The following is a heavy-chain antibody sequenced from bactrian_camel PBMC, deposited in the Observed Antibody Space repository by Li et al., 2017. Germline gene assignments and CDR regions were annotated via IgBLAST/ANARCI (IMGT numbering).Heavy chain of an antibody. J-gene: IGHJ4*01. CDR3: AAAGGGSWCSHSADRYTY. Sequence: QLVESGGGSVQAGGSLRLSCAASGYSHRRTCMAWFRQVPGKEREGVASIATGSGSTYYIDSVEGRFTISQDDAETMSFLQMNSLTPEDTGMYYCAAAGGGSWCSHSADRYTYWGQGTQVTVS. V-gene: IGHV3S1*01. D-gene: IGHD6*01. CDR2: IATGSGST. CDR1: GYSHRRTC.